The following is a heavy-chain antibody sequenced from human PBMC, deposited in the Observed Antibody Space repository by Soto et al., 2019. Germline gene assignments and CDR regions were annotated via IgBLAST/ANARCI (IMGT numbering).Heavy chain of an antibody. D-gene: IGHD3-16*02. CDR2: IYYSGST. CDR3: ARHQESYDHVWGSYRYATGYFDY. CDR1: VGSISISSYY. V-gene: IGHV4-39*01. J-gene: IGHJ4*02. Sequence: PSETLCVTCTFSVGSISISSYYWGWIRQPPGKGLEWIGSIYYSGSTYYNPSLKSRVTISVDTSKNQFSLKLSSVTAADTAVYYCARHQESYDHVWGSYRYATGYFDYWGQGTMVTVSS.